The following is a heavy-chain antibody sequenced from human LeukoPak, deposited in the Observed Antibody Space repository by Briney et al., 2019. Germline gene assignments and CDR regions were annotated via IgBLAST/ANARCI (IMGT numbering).Heavy chain of an antibody. CDR1: GFTFSSYG. CDR2: ISGSGGST. Sequence: GGSLRLSCAASGFTFSSYGMSGVGQAPGKGLEWVSAISGSGGSTYYADSVKGRFTISRDNSKNTLYLQMNSLRAEDTAVYYCAKLDTYYYDSPFDYWGQGTLVTVSS. D-gene: IGHD3-22*01. V-gene: IGHV3-23*01. J-gene: IGHJ4*02. CDR3: AKLDTYYYDSPFDY.